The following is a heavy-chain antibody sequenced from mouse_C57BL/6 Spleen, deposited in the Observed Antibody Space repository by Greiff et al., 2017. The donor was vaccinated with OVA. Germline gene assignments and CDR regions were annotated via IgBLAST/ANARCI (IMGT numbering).Heavy chain of an antibody. D-gene: IGHD1-1*01. J-gene: IGHJ4*01. CDR3: TREGYYGSSSY. Sequence: VQLQESGAELVRPGASVTLSCKASGYTFTDYEMHWVKQTPVHGLEWIGAIDPETGGTAYNQKFKGKAILTADKSSSTAYMELRSLTSEDSAVYYCTREGYYGSSSYWGQGTSVTVSS. CDR2: IDPETGGT. CDR1: GYTFTDYE. V-gene: IGHV1-15*01.